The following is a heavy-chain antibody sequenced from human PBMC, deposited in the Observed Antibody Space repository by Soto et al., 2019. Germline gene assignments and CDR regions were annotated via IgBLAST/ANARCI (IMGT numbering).Heavy chain of an antibody. D-gene: IGHD6-13*01. CDR3: ARRSSSWYQGWFDP. J-gene: IGHJ5*02. CDR2: IYPGDSDT. Sequence: GASLKISCKGSGYSFTRYWIGWERQMPGKGLEWMGIIYPGDSDTRYSPSFQGQVTISADKSISTAYPQWSSLKASDTAMYYCARRSSSWYQGWFDPWGQGTLVTVSS. V-gene: IGHV5-51*01. CDR1: GYSFTRYW.